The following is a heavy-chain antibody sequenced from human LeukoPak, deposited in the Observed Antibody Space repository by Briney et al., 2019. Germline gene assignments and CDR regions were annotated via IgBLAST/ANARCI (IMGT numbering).Heavy chain of an antibody. J-gene: IGHJ4*02. CDR3: ARDAGQYSSGWYANHFDY. D-gene: IGHD6-19*01. CDR1: GFIFTNYA. CDR2: ISCDGSNK. Sequence: GGSLRLSCAASGFIFTNYAMHWVRQAPGKGLEWVAVISCDGSNKYYADSVKGRFTISRDNSKNTLYLQMNSLRAEDTAVYYCARDAGQYSSGWYANHFDYWGQGTLVTVSS. V-gene: IGHV3-30-3*01.